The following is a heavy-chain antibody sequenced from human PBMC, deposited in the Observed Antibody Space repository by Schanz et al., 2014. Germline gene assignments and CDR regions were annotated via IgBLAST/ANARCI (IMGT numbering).Heavy chain of an antibody. CDR1: GYTFVSYS. V-gene: IGHV1-46*03. CDR2: INPSGGGT. CDR3: ASAPTAYCSDTSCLGTPFDY. D-gene: IGHD2-2*01. J-gene: IGHJ4*02. Sequence: QVQLVQSGAEVKKPGASVKVSCKASGYTFVSYSMHWVRQAPGQGLEWMGIINPSGGGTSYALRCQDRVTVTRDTSRSTVYMELSSLRSEDTAVYYCASAPTAYCSDTSCLGTPFDYWGQGTLVTVSS.